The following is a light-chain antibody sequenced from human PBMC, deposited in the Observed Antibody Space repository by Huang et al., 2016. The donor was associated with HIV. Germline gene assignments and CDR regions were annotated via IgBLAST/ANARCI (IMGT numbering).Light chain of an antibody. V-gene: IGKV3-15*01. J-gene: IGKJ1*01. CDR1: QSVNNK. Sequence: EVVMTQSPVTLSVSPGERATLSCRASQSVNNKLAWFQQKPGQAPRLLIHDASIRATGSPDRFSGSGSGTEFTLTISSLQSEDFAVYYCQQYNNWPPWTCGQGTKVEIK. CDR3: QQYNNWPPWT. CDR2: DAS.